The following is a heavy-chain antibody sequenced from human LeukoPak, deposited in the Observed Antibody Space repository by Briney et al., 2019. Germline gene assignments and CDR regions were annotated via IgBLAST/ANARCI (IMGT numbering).Heavy chain of an antibody. CDR3: ARDSARDVDTAMVIDY. D-gene: IGHD5-18*01. V-gene: IGHV1-46*01. Sequence: ASVKVSCTASGYTFTSYYMHWVRQAPGQGLEWMGIINPSGGSTSYAQKFQGRVTMTRDTSTSTVYMELSSLRSEDTAVYYCARDSARDVDTAMVIDYWGQGILVTVSS. CDR1: GYTFTSYY. CDR2: INPSGGST. J-gene: IGHJ4*02.